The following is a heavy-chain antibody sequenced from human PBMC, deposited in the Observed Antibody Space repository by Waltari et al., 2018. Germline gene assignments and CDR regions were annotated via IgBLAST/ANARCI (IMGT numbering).Heavy chain of an antibody. CDR1: GGSISSSSYY. D-gene: IGHD3-9*01. V-gene: IGHV4-39*01. Sequence: QLQLQESGPGLVKPSETLSLTCTVSGGSISSSSYYWGWIRQPPGKGLEWIGSIYYSGSTYYNPSLKSRVTISVDTSKNQFSLKLSSVTAADTAVYYCARLKAPDILTGYYNWFDPWGQGTLVTVSS. J-gene: IGHJ5*02. CDR3: ARLKAPDILTGYYNWFDP. CDR2: IYYSGST.